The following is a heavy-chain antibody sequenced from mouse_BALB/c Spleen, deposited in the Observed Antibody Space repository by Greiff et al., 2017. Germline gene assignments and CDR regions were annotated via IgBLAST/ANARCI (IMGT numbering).Heavy chain of an antibody. CDR1: GFTFSNYW. CDR3: TRYDYDEYYYAMDY. V-gene: IGHV6-6*02. D-gene: IGHD2-4*01. CDR2: IRLKSNNYAT. Sequence: DVKLQESGGGLVQPGGSMKLSCVASGFTFSNYWMNWVRQSPEKGLEWVAEIRLKSNNYATHYAESVKGRFTISRDDSKSSVYLQMNNLRAEDTGIYYCTRYDYDEYYYAMDYWGQGTSVTVSS. J-gene: IGHJ4*01.